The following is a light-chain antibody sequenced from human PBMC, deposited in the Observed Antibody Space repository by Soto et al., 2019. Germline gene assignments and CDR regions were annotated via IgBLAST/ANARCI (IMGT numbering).Light chain of an antibody. CDR3: TSFTTTNTGV. J-gene: IGLJ3*02. V-gene: IGLV2-14*01. Sequence: QSALTQPNSVSGSPGQSITISCTATSSDVGSYNFVSWFQQHPGKAPKLIIYEVTNRPSGVSYRFSGSKSGNTASLTISGLQAEDEADYYCTSFTTTNTGVFGGGTKVTVL. CDR2: EVT. CDR1: SSDVGSYNF.